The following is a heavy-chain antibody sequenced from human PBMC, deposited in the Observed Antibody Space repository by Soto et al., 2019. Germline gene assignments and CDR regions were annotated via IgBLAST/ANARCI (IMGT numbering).Heavy chain of an antibody. V-gene: IGHV4-34*01. CDR2: INHSGST. CDR3: ARARIVVVPAARYNWFDP. Sequence: QVQLQQWGAGLLKPSETLSLTCAVYGGSFSGYYWSWIRQPPGKGLEWIGEINHSGSTNYNPFLKSRVTISVDTSKNQFSLKLSSVTAADTAVYYCARARIVVVPAARYNWFDPWGQGTLVTVSS. D-gene: IGHD2-2*01. J-gene: IGHJ5*02. CDR1: GGSFSGYY.